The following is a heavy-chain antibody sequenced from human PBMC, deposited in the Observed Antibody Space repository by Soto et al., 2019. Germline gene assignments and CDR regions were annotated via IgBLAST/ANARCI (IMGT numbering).Heavy chain of an antibody. CDR3: ARESLYSIQWELQGGFDY. CDR2: IYYSGST. V-gene: IGHV4-30-4*01. J-gene: IGHJ4*02. Sequence: SETLSLTCTVSGGSISSGDYFWNWIRQPPGKGLEWIGSIYYSGSTFYNPSLKGRVTMSVDTSKNQFSLKLSSVTAADTAVYYCARESLYSIQWELQGGFDYWGQGTLVTVSS. CDR1: GGSISSGDYF. D-gene: IGHD1-26*01.